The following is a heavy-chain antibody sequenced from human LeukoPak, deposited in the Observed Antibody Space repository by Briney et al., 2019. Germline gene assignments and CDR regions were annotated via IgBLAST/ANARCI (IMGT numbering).Heavy chain of an antibody. CDR2: ISAYNGNT. Sequence: ASVKDSCKASGYTFNRHVFSWVRQAPGQGLDWLGWISAYNGNTNYAQKVQDRVTMTTDTSTSTAYMELRSLSSDDTAVYYCARAHDYNNYPDYWGQGTLVAVSS. J-gene: IGHJ4*02. CDR1: GYTFNRHV. CDR3: ARAHDYNNYPDY. D-gene: IGHD5-24*01. V-gene: IGHV1-18*01.